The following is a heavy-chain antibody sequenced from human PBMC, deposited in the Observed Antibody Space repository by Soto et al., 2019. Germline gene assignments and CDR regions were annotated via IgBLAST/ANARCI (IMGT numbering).Heavy chain of an antibody. V-gene: IGHV3-74*01. Sequence: EVQLVESGGGLVQPGGSLRLSCAASGFTLSSNWMHWVRQAPGKGLLWVSRINTDGSSTSYADSVKGRFTIARDNTKNTLYLQMRSLRAEDTAVYYCARDLPGGWGQGTMVTVSS. CDR3: ARDLPGG. CDR1: GFTLSSNW. J-gene: IGHJ3*01. D-gene: IGHD2-2*01. CDR2: INTDGSST.